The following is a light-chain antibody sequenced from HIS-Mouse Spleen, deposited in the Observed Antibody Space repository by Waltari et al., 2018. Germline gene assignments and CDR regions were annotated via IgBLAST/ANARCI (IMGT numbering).Light chain of an antibody. CDR1: SSTVGGSNY. V-gene: IGLV2-14*03. J-gene: IGLJ1*01. CDR2: DVS. CDR3: SSYTSSSTYV. Sequence: QSALTQPASVSGSPGQSITISCTGTSSTVGGSNYVSWYQQHPGKAPKLMIYDVSNRPSGVSNRFSGSKSGNTASLTISGLQAEDEADYYCSSYTSSSTYVFGTGTKVTVL.